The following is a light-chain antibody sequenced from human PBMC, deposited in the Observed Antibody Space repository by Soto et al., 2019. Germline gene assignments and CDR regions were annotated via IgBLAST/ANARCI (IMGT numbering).Light chain of an antibody. V-gene: IGKV3-11*01. CDR2: DSS. CDR1: QNVDKF. J-gene: IGKJ5*01. Sequence: EIVVKQSPATLSWSAGETAAPSRRASQNVDKFLAWYQQRPGQPPRLLIFDSSNRATGVPVRFSGSGSGTVFTLTIGSLEPEDSAVYYCQQRKNWPPITFGQGTRLEIK. CDR3: QQRKNWPPIT.